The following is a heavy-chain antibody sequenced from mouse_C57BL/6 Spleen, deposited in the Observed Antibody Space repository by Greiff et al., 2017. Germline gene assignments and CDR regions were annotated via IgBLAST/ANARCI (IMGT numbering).Heavy chain of an antibody. J-gene: IGHJ4*01. CDR2: IHPNSGST. D-gene: IGHD1-1*01. CDR3: ARRITTVVATEAMDY. CDR1: GYTFTSYW. Sequence: QVQLQQSGAELVKPGASVKLSCKASGYTFTSYWMHWVKQRPGQGLEWIGMIHPNSGSTNYNEKFKSKATLTVDKSSSTAYMQLSSLTSEDSAVYYCARRITTVVATEAMDYWGQGTSVTVSS. V-gene: IGHV1-64*01.